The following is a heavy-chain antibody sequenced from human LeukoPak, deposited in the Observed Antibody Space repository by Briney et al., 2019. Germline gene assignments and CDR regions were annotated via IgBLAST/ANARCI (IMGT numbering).Heavy chain of an antibody. Sequence: SETLSLTCTVSGYSISSGYYWVWIRQPPGKGLEWIGSIYRSGSTTYNPSLKSRVTISVDTSKNQFSLKLSSVTAADTAVYYCARVRYGSSWPRFRDYYMDVWGKGTTVTVSS. CDR2: IYRSGST. CDR1: GYSISSGYY. CDR3: ARVRYGSSWPRFRDYYMDV. V-gene: IGHV4-38-2*02. D-gene: IGHD6-13*01. J-gene: IGHJ6*03.